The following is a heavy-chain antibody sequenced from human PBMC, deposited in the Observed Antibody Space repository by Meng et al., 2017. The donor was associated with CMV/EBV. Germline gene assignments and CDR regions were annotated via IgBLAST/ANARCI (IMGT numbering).Heavy chain of an antibody. Sequence: CKASGGTFSTYAISWVRQAPGQALEWMGGIIPIFGTANYAQKFQGRATITADESTSTAYMELSSLRSEDTAVYYCARCRTELVLPDYWGQGTLVTVSS. CDR2: IIPIFGTA. V-gene: IGHV1-69*01. CDR1: GGTFSTYA. D-gene: IGHD1-26*01. CDR3: ARCRTELVLPDY. J-gene: IGHJ4*02.